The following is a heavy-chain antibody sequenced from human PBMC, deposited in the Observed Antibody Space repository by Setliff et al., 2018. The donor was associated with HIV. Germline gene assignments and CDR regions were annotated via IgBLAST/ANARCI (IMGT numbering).Heavy chain of an antibody. CDR3: ARVGLRFKYTFDY. Sequence: SETLSLTCTVSGGSINRSNYFWGWIRQTPGKGLEWIGTIFYTGTTYYNPSLKSRLTLSVDTSKNQFSLRLKFVTAADTAVYYCARVGLRFKYTFDYWGQGRLVTVSS. D-gene: IGHD5-12*01. CDR2: IFYTGTT. J-gene: IGHJ4*02. CDR1: GGSINRSNYF. V-gene: IGHV4-39*07.